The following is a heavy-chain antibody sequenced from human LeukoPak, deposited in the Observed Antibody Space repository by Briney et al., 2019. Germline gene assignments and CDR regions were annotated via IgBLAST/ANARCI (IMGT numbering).Heavy chain of an antibody. D-gene: IGHD2-8*01. V-gene: IGHV1-2*02. J-gene: IGHJ6*03. Sequence: ASVQVSCKASGYSFTENYIYWVRQAPGEGLEWVGRINCNSGDANTAQKFQGRVTMTRDTSVSTAYMDLSSVTSDDTAVYFCARTTGHCSNGICFTDYYMDVWGRGTTVTVSS. CDR2: INCNSGDA. CDR1: GYSFTENY. CDR3: ARTTGHCSNGICFTDYYMDV.